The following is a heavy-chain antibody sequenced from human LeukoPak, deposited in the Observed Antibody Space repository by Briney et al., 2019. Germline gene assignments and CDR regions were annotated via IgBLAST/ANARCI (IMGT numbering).Heavy chain of an antibody. CDR2: ISSSSSYI. CDR1: GFTFSSYS. Sequence: GSLRLSCAASGFTFSSYSMNWVRQAPGKGLEWVSSISSSSSYIYYADSVKGRFTISRDNAKNSLYLQMNSLRAEDTAVYYCARPRITIFGVVTNYYYYMDVWGKGTTVTVSS. J-gene: IGHJ6*03. CDR3: ARPRITIFGVVTNYYYYMDV. V-gene: IGHV3-21*01. D-gene: IGHD3-3*01.